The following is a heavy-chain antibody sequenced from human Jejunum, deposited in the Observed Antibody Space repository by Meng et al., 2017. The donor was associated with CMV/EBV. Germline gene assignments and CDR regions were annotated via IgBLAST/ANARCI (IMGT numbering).Heavy chain of an antibody. V-gene: IGHV3-30*02. CDR1: GFSFSNYG. CDR2: IRSDGANQ. D-gene: IGHD2-8*02. J-gene: IGHJ4*02. Sequence: AASGFSFSNYGIHWVRQAPGKGLEWVAFIRSDGANQYYVDYLKGRITISRDNYKNTVSLQMSSLTAEDTGVYYCAKAGTLGRTGFDCWGQGTLVTVSS. CDR3: AKAGTLGRTGFDC.